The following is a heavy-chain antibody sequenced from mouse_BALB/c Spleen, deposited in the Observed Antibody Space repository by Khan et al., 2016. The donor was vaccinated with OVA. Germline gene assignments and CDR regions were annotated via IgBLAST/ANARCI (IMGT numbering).Heavy chain of an antibody. D-gene: IGHD1-1*02. V-gene: IGHV1-7*01. CDR2: IDPSTSYT. Sequence: QVQLQQSGAEVAKPGASVKMSCKASGYTFTAYWIHWVKQRPGQGLEWIGYIDPSTSYTEYNQKFKDKATLTTDKSSSTAYMQLSSLTSEDSAVYYCARRGLCGSFAYWGQGTLVTVSA. J-gene: IGHJ3*01. CDR1: GYTFTAYW. CDR3: ARRGLCGSFAY.